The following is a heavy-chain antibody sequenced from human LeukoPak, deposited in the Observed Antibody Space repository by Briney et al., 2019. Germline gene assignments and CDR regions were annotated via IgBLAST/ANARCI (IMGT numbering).Heavy chain of an antibody. CDR1: GFTFSSYA. J-gene: IGHJ4*02. V-gene: IGHV3-23*01. CDR3: ARDDGYFDY. CDR2: ISASGGST. Sequence: GGSLRLSCAASGFTFSSYAMSWVRQAPGKGLEWVSAISASGGSTYYADSLKGRFTVSRDNSKNTLYLQMNSLRAEDTAVYYCARDDGYFDYWGQGTLVTVSS.